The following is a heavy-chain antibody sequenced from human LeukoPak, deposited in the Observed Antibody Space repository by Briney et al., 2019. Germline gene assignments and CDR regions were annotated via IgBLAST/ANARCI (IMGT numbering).Heavy chain of an antibody. J-gene: IGHJ5*02. CDR3: AREFQSGWLDP. V-gene: IGHV4-31*03. D-gene: IGHD3-3*01. CDR1: GDSISSRTYY. Sequence: PSETLSLTCSVSGDSISSRTYYWTWIRQHPEKGLEWIANIYHSGKTDYNPSLRSRVTISVDTSENQFALKLRSVTAADTAVYHCAREFQSGWLDPWGQGTLVTVSS. CDR2: IYHSGKT.